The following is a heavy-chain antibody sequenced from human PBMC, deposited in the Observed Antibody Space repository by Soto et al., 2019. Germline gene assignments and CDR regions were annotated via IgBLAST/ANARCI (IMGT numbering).Heavy chain of an antibody. J-gene: IGHJ4*02. CDR2: IYNGEST. CDR1: GFNVNTDY. V-gene: IGHV3-53*01. D-gene: IGHD3-16*01. Sequence: GGSLRLSCAASGFNVNTDYMNWVRQTPGKGLEWVSFIYNGESTHYADSVKGRFTISSDKSKNTLYLQMNSLRVEDTAVYYCARDGRGLGKLSLFAYWGQGT. CDR3: ARDGRGLGKLSLFAY.